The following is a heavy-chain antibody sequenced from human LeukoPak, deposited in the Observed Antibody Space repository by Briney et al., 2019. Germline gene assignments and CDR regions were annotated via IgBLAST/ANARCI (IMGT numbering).Heavy chain of an antibody. D-gene: IGHD1-26*01. CDR2: ISGSGGST. V-gene: IGHV3-23*01. CDR3: AKDVGGATPYDY. Sequence: ASGSLRLSCAASGFTFSSYAMSWDRQAPGQGLEWVSAISGSGGSTYYADSVKGRFTISRDNSKNTLYLQMNSLRAEDTAVYCCAKDVGGATPYDYWGQGTLVTVS. CDR1: GFTFSSYA. J-gene: IGHJ4*02.